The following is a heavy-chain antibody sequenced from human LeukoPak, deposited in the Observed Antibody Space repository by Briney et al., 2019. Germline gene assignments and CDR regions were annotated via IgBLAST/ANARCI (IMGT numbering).Heavy chain of an antibody. Sequence: PSETLSLTCSVSGYSISSGYSWGWIRQPPGKGLEWIGNIYHSGSSYYNPSLKSRVTMSVDMSKNQFSLKLSSVTAADTAVYYCARLQYSSTRVGYYGMDVWGQGTTVTVSS. CDR3: ARLQYSSTRVGYYGMDV. J-gene: IGHJ6*02. V-gene: IGHV4-38-2*01. CDR2: IYHSGSS. CDR1: GYSISSGYS. D-gene: IGHD2-2*01.